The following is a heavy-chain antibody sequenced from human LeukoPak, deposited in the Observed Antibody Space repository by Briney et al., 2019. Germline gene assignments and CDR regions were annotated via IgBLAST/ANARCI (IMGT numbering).Heavy chain of an antibody. J-gene: IGHJ4*02. Sequence: GASVKVSCKPSGYTFTSYGISWVRQAPGQGLEWMGWISAYNGNTNYAQKLQGRVTMTTDTSTSTAYMELRSLRSDDTAVYYCARSDRGAVAARIQENDYWGQGTLVTVSS. D-gene: IGHD6-19*01. CDR1: GYTFTSYG. CDR2: ISAYNGNT. V-gene: IGHV1-18*01. CDR3: ARSDRGAVAARIQENDY.